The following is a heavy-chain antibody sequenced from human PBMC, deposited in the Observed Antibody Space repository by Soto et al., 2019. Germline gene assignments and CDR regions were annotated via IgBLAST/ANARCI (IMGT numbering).Heavy chain of an antibody. D-gene: IGHD5-12*01. CDR2: VYYSGST. Sequence: QVQLQESGPGLVKPSQTLSLTCTVSGDSIGSGDYHWGWIRQPPGRGLEWLGYVYYSGSTYYNPSLKRRLSIATAASKNQFSLKLISVTAADTAMYYCAREGGYDSPHAYWGQGTLVTVSS. J-gene: IGHJ4*02. CDR3: AREGGYDSPHAY. CDR1: GDSIGSGDYH. V-gene: IGHV4-30-4*01.